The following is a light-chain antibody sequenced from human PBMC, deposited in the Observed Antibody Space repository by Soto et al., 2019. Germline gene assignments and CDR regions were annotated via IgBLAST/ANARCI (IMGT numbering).Light chain of an antibody. J-gene: IGLJ2*01. CDR1: NSNIGTTT. CDR2: SSS. Sequence: QSVLTQPPSASGAPGQRVTISCSGSNSNIGTTTVNWYQHVPGTAPKLLIYSSSQRPSGVPDRFSGSRSGTSASLAISEDEADYYCAAWDDSLNAVVFGGGTKLTVL. V-gene: IGLV1-44*01. CDR3: AAWDDSLNAVV.